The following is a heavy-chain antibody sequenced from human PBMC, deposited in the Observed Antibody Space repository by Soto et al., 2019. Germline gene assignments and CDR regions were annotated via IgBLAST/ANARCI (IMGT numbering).Heavy chain of an antibody. D-gene: IGHD5-12*01. J-gene: IGHJ3*02. CDR2: IYPGDSDT. CDR3: ARRSSIVATYDAFDI. CDR1: GYSFTSYW. V-gene: IGHV5-51*01. Sequence: GESLQISCKGSGYSFTSYWIGWVRQMPGKGLEWMGIIYPGDSDTRYSPSFQGQVTISADKSISTAYLQWSSLKASDTAMYYCARRSSIVATYDAFDIWGQGTMVTVSS.